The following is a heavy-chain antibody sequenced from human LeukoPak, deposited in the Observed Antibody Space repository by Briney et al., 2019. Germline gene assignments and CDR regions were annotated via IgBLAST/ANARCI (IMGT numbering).Heavy chain of an antibody. Sequence: PSESLSLTCAVSGYFISSGYYWGWIRQPPGKGLEWIGNIYHSESTNYNPSLKSRVTISVDTSKNQFSLKQSSVTAADTAVYYCARIMVRGVMEYWGQGILVTVSS. CDR3: ARIMVRGVMEY. CDR2: IYHSEST. V-gene: IGHV4-38-2*01. CDR1: GYFISSGYY. D-gene: IGHD3-10*01. J-gene: IGHJ4*02.